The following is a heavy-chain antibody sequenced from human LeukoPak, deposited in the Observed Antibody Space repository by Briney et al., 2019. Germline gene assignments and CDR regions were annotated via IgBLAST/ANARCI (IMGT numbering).Heavy chain of an antibody. V-gene: IGHV3-48*04. CDR1: GFTFSSYS. J-gene: IGHJ4*02. D-gene: IGHD6-19*01. Sequence: GGSLRLSCAASGFTFSSYSMNWVRQAPGKGLEWVSYISSSSSTIYYADSVKGRFTISRDNAKNSLYLQMNSLRAEDTAVYYCARDCEPYSSGCWRYWGQGTLVTVSS. CDR2: ISSSSSTI. CDR3: ARDCEPYSSGCWRY.